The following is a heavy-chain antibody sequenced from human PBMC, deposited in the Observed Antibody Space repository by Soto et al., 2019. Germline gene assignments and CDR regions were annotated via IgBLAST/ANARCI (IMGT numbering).Heavy chain of an antibody. CDR2: ISGSGGST. CDR1: GFTFSSYA. V-gene: IGHV3-23*01. CDR3: AKAGGSTVVVIAIPPFDI. Sequence: GGSLRLSCAASGFTFSSYAMSWVRQAPGKGLEWVSAISGSGGSTYYADSVKGRFTISRDNSKNTLYLQMNSLRAEDTAVYYCAKAGGSTVVVIAIPPFDIWGQGTMVTVSS. D-gene: IGHD2-21*01. J-gene: IGHJ3*02.